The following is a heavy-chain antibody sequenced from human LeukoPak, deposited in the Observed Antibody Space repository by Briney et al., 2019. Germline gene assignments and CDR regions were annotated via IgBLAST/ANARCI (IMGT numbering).Heavy chain of an antibody. D-gene: IGHD6-19*01. CDR2: ISYDGSNK. CDR3: AREGSIAVAGPLGGKQYYFDY. Sequence: QTGGSLRLSCAASGFTFSSYAMHWVRQAPGKRLEWVAVISYDGSNKYYADSVKGRFTISRDNSKNTLYLQMNSLRAEDTAVYYCAREGSIAVAGPLGGKQYYFDYWGQGTLVTVSS. V-gene: IGHV3-30-3*01. J-gene: IGHJ4*02. CDR1: GFTFSSYA.